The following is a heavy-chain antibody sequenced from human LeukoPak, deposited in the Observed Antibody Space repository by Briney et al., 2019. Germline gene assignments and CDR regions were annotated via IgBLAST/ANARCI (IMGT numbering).Heavy chain of an antibody. CDR1: GGSISSYY. V-gene: IGHV4-59*01. D-gene: IGHD3-16*02. Sequence: SETLSLTCTVSGGSISSYYWSWIRQPPGKGLELIGYIYYSGSTHYNPSLKSRVTISVETSKNQFSLKLSSVTAADTAVYYCARVFGMYDYVWGSYRPYYFDYWGQGTLVTVSS. J-gene: IGHJ4*02. CDR2: IYYSGST. CDR3: ARVFGMYDYVWGSYRPYYFDY.